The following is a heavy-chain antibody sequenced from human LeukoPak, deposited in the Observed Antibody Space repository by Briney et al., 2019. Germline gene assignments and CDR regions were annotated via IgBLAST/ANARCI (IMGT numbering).Heavy chain of an antibody. Sequence: SQTLSLTCTVSGGSINSGSYYWSWIRQPAGKGLEWIGHIYTSGSTNYNPSLKSRVTISVDTSKNQFSLKLSSVTAADTAVYYCARFGSGWHYFDYWGQGTLVTVSS. CDR3: ARFGSGWHYFDY. D-gene: IGHD6-19*01. CDR2: IYTSGST. CDR1: GGSINSGSYY. V-gene: IGHV4-61*09. J-gene: IGHJ4*02.